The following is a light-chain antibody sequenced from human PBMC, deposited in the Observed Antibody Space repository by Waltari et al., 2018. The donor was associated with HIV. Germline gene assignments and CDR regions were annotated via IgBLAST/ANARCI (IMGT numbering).Light chain of an antibody. CDR2: EDS. Sequence: SALTQPASVSGSPGQWITTSCPGINSDVGSYNLASWYQQHPGKAPKLMIYEDSKRPSGISNRFSGSKSGNTASLTISGLQAEDEAEYFCCSYAGTITPYVFGIGTKVTVL. CDR3: CSYAGTITPYV. J-gene: IGLJ1*01. CDR1: NSDVGSYNL. V-gene: IGLV2-23*01.